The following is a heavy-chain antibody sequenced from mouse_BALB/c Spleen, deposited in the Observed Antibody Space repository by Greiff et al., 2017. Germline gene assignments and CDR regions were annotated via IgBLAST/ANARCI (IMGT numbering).Heavy chain of an antibody. CDR1: GFSLTGYG. CDR3: ARYDHGGYAMDY. CDR2: IWGDGST. Sequence: VQLKESGPGLVAPSQSLSITCTASGFSLTGYGVHWVRQPPGKGLEWLGMIWGDGSTDYNSALKSRLSISKDNSKSQVFLKMNSLQTDDTARYYCARYDHGGYAMDYWGQGTSVTVSS. D-gene: IGHD2-4*01. V-gene: IGHV2-6-7*01. J-gene: IGHJ4*01.